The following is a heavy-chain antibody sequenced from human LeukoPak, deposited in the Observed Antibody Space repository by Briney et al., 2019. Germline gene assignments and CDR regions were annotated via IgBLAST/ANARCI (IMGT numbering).Heavy chain of an antibody. Sequence: GGSLRLSCAASGFTFSDYYMSWIRQAPGKGLEWVSYISSSGRTIYYADSVEGRFTISRDNAKNSLFLQMNSLRAEDTAVYYCARRDSSSWYGVDYWGRGTLVTVSS. CDR3: ARRDSSSWYGVDY. V-gene: IGHV3-11*01. CDR1: GFTFSDYY. CDR2: ISSSGRTI. D-gene: IGHD6-13*01. J-gene: IGHJ4*02.